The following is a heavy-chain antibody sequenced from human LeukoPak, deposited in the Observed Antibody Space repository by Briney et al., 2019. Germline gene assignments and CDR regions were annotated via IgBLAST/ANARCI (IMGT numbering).Heavy chain of an antibody. CDR3: ARAKPKNMVRGLIMRRESRYYFDY. D-gene: IGHD3-10*01. CDR1: GFTFSSYA. Sequence: GSLRLSCAASGFTFSSYAMSWVRQAPGEGLEWVSGISGSGGSAYYADSVKGRFTISRDNSKSTLYIQMNSLRAEDTAVYYCARAKPKNMVRGLIMRRESRYYFDYWGQGTLVTVSS. J-gene: IGHJ4*02. V-gene: IGHV3-23*01. CDR2: ISGSGGSA.